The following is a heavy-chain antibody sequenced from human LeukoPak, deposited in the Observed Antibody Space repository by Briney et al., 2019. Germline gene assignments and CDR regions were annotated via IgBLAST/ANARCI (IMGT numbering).Heavy chain of an antibody. Sequence: SETLSLTCTVSGGSISSYYWSWIRQPPGKGLEWIGYIYYSGSTNYNPSLKSRVTISVDTSKNQFSLKLSSVTAADTAVYYCAIGGGWQQLDHWGQGTLVTVSS. V-gene: IGHV4-59*01. D-gene: IGHD6-13*01. J-gene: IGHJ4*02. CDR1: GGSISSYY. CDR3: AIGGGWQQLDH. CDR2: IYYSGST.